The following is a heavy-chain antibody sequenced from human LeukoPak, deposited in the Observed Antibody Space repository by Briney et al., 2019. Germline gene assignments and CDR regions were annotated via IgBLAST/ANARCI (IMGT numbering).Heavy chain of an antibody. J-gene: IGHJ4*02. V-gene: IGHV1-69*01. CDR3: ARGKIYCSGGSCYSPGGFDY. D-gene: IGHD2-15*01. CDR2: VIPIFGTA. Sequence: SVKVSCKASGGTFSSYAISWVRQAPGQGLEWMGGVIPIFGTANYAQKFQGRVTITADESTSTAYMELSSLRSEDTAVYYCARGKIYCSGGSCYSPGGFDYWGQGTLVTVSS. CDR1: GGTFSSYA.